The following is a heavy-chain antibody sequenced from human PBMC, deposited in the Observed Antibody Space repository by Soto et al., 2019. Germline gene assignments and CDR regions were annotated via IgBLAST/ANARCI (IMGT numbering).Heavy chain of an antibody. D-gene: IGHD2-2*01. CDR3: AIGRDIVLVPAAIVDP. CDR2: IIPIFGTA. V-gene: IGHV1-69*13. Sequence: GASVKVSCKASGGTFSSYAISWVRQAPGQGLEWMGGIIPIFGTANYAQKFQGRVTITADESTSTAYMELSSLRSEDTAVYYCAIGRDIVLVPAAIVDPWGQGTLVTVSS. CDR1: GGTFSSYA. J-gene: IGHJ5*02.